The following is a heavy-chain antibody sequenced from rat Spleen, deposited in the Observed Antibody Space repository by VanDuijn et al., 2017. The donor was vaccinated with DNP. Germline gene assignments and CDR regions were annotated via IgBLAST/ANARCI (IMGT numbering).Heavy chain of an antibody. Sequence: EVQLVESGGGLVQPGRSMKLSCAASGFIFSDYYMAWVRQAPTKGLEWVAYITYDGFNTYYRDSVKGRFTISRDNAKNTQYLQMDSLRSEDTATYHCATRLGAGYFDFWGPGVMVTVSS. D-gene: IGHD5-1*01. CDR3: ATRLGAGYFDF. V-gene: IGHV5-25*01. CDR2: ITYDGFNT. J-gene: IGHJ2*01. CDR1: GFIFSDYY.